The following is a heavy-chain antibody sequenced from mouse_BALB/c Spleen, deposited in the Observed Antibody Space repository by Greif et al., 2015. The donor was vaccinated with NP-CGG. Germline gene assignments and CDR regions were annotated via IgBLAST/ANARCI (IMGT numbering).Heavy chain of an antibody. CDR3: ARRFSPYYRYDGYAMDY. V-gene: IGHV4-1*02. Sequence: EVKLLESGGGLVQPGGSLKLSCAASGFDFSRYWMSWVRQAPGKGLEWIGEINPDSSTINYTPSLKDKFIISRDNAKNTLYLQMSKVRSEDTALYYCARRFSPYYRYDGYAMDYWGQGTSVTVSS. D-gene: IGHD2-14*01. J-gene: IGHJ4*01. CDR2: INPDSSTI. CDR1: GFDFSRYW.